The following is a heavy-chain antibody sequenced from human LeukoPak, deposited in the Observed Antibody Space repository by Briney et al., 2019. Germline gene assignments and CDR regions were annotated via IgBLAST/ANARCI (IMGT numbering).Heavy chain of an antibody. V-gene: IGHV1-2*06. CDR1: GYTFTGHY. CDR2: INPNSGGT. CDR3: ARTGGYCSGGSCYSNWFDP. J-gene: IGHJ5*02. D-gene: IGHD2-15*01. Sequence: ASVKVSCKASGYTFTGHYMHWVRQAPGQGLECMGRINPNSGGTNYAQKFQGRVTMTRDTSISTAYMELSRLRSDDTAVYYCARTGGYCSGGSCYSNWFDPWGQGTLVTVSS.